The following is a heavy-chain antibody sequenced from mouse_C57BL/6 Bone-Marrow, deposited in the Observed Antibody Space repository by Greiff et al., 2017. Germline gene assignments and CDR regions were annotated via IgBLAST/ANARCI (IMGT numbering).Heavy chain of an antibody. D-gene: IGHD2-1*01. J-gene: IGHJ3*01. Sequence: QVQLQQSGAELVKPGASVKISCKASGYAFSSYWMNWVKQRPGKGLAWIGQIYPGDGDTNYNGKFKGKATLTADKSSSTASMQLSSLTSEDSAVYFCARGAPFYYGNPFAYWGQGTLVTVSA. CDR1: GYAFSSYW. CDR2: IYPGDGDT. CDR3: ARGAPFYYGNPFAY. V-gene: IGHV1-80*01.